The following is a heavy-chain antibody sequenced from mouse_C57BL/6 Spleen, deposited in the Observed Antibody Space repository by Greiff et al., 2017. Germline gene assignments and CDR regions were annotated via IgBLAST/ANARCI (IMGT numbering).Heavy chain of an antibody. CDR1: GYTFTSYW. CDR2: IDPSDSYT. CDR3: ARWGTRYCDV. D-gene: IGHD3-3*01. Sequence: QVQLQQPGAELVKPGASVKLSCKASGYTFTSYWMQWVKQRPGQGLEWIGEIDPSDSYTNYNQKFKGKATLTVDTSSSTAYMQLSSLTSEDSAVYYCARWGTRYCDVWGTGTTVTVSS. V-gene: IGHV1-50*01. J-gene: IGHJ1*03.